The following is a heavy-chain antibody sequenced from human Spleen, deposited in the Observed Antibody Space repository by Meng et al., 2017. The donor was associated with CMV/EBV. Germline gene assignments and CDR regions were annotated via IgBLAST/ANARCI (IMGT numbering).Heavy chain of an antibody. CDR2: IYYSGST. CDR1: GGSISSGGYY. CDR3: ARGRSKRLWFDP. Sequence: TVSGGSISSGGYYWSWIRKHPGKGLEWIGYIYYSGSTYYNPSLKSRVTISVDTSKNQFSLKLSSVTAADTAVYYCARGRSKRLWFDPWGQGTLVTVSS. V-gene: IGHV4-31*02. D-gene: IGHD5/OR15-5a*01. J-gene: IGHJ5*02.